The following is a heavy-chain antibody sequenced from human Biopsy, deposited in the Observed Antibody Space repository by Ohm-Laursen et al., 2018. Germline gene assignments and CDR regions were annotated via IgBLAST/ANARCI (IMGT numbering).Heavy chain of an antibody. CDR1: AGDINNYY. D-gene: IGHD3-22*01. J-gene: IGHJ3*01. CDR2: IYPGGST. Sequence: SETLSLTCTVSAGDINNYYWSWIRQPAGKGLEWIGRIYPGGSTNYNPSLKSRFTMSVDPTKKQLSLRLRSVTAADTAMYYCASVVLGPTNDAFNLWGQGTMVVVSS. CDR3: ASVVLGPTNDAFNL. V-gene: IGHV4-4*07.